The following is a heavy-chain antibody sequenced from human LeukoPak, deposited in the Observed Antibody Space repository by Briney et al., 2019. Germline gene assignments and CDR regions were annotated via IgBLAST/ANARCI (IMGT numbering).Heavy chain of an antibody. CDR1: GGSTSSGDYY. CDR3: ARVPFWSGYPGYYYGMDV. V-gene: IGHV4-30-4*01. CDR2: IYYSGST. Sequence: SETLSLTCTVSGGSTSSGDYYWSWIRQPPGKGLEWIGYIYYSGSTYYNPSLKSRVTISVDTSKNQFSLKLTSVTAADTAVYYCARVPFWSGYPGYYYGMDVWGQGTTVTVSS. D-gene: IGHD3-3*01. J-gene: IGHJ6*02.